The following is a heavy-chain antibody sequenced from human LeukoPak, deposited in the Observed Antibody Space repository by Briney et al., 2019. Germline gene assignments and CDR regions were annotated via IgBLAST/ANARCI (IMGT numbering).Heavy chain of an antibody. CDR1: GFTFSSYA. CDR2: ITGSSDSI. D-gene: IGHD2-2*01. Sequence: GGSLRLSCAASGFTFSSYAMEWVRQAPGKGLEWVSSITGSSDSIYYADSVKGRFTISRDNAKNSVYLQMNSQRAEDTAVYYCARLVCSTIPCYGKFYFDSWGQGTLVPVSS. V-gene: IGHV3-21*01. CDR3: ARLVCSTIPCYGKFYFDS. J-gene: IGHJ4*02.